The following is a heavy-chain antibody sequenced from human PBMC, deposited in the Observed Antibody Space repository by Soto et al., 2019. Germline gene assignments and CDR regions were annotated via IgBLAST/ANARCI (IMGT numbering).Heavy chain of an antibody. CDR2: IYSSGTT. Sequence: QVQLQEPGPGLVKPSETLSLTCTVSAGSISNYYWNWIRQPAGKGLDWIGRIYSSGTTIYNPTLVSRVTISLDTSKTQFSLKLSSVNAADTAVYFCARFHPFGRTSSPHAFDIWGQGTMVTVSS. CDR1: AGSISNYY. D-gene: IGHD3-16*01. V-gene: IGHV4-4*07. CDR3: ARFHPFGRTSSPHAFDI. J-gene: IGHJ3*02.